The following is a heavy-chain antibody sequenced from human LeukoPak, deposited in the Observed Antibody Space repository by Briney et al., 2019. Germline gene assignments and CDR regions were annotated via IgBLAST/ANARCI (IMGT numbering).Heavy chain of an antibody. CDR2: ISSSSSYI. CDR1: GFTFSSFS. D-gene: IGHD6-19*01. Sequence: GGSLRLSCAASGFTFSSFSMNWVRQAPGKGLEWVSSISSSSSYIYYADSVKGRFTISRDNAKNSLYLQMNSLRAEDTAVYYCARAGYSRGWDYFDYWGQGTLVTVSS. J-gene: IGHJ4*02. CDR3: ARAGYSRGWDYFDY. V-gene: IGHV3-21*01.